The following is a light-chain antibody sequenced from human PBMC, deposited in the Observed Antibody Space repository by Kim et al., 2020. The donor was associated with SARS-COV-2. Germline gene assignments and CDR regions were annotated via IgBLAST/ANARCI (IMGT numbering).Light chain of an antibody. CDR2: EVS. V-gene: IGLV2-18*02. Sequence: QSALTQPPSVSGSPGQSVTISCTGTSSDSGRYNRVSWYQQPPGTAPKLIIYEVSNRPSGVPDRFSGSKSGNTASLTISGLQAEDEADYFCSSYTTSNTFVFGKGTKVTVL. CDR3: SSYTTSNTFV. CDR1: SSDSGRYNR. J-gene: IGLJ1*01.